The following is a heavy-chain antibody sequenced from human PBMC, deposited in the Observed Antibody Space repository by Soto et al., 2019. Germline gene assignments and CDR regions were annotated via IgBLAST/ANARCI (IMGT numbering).Heavy chain of an antibody. D-gene: IGHD3-22*01. CDR3: ARAPPITMIVVVSGAFDI. J-gene: IGHJ3*02. Sequence: PSETLSLTCAVSGGSISSSNWWSWVRQPPGKGLEWIGEIYHSGSTNYNPSLKSRVTISVDKSKNQFSLKLSSVTAADTAVYYCARAPPITMIVVVSGAFDIWGQGTMVTVSS. V-gene: IGHV4-4*02. CDR1: GGSISSSNW. CDR2: IYHSGST.